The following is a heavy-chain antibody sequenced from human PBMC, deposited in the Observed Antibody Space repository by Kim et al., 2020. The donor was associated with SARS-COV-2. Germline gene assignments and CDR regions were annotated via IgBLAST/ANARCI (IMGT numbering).Heavy chain of an antibody. CDR2: LNTAFKTT. CDR3: ARAAGPSCSPNDYYFHALD. J-gene: IGHJ6*01. CDR1: GSSFNGHA. D-gene: IGHD6-19*01. Sequence: SVKVSCKTSGSSFNGHAISWVRQAPGQGLEWLGGLNTAFKTTHYSHTFQGRVTFIADEPTATAYMDLSSLRSEDSAIYYCARAAGPSCSPNDYYFHALD. V-gene: IGHV1-69*13.